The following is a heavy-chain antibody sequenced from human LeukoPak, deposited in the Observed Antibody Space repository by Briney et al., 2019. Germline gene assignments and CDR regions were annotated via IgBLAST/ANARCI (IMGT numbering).Heavy chain of an antibody. V-gene: IGHV1-69*06. Sequence: ASVKVSCKASGDTFSSYAISWVRQAPGQGLEWMGGIMPMFGTAKYAQKFQGRVTITADKSTSTAYMELSSLRSEDTAVYYCARGKWELPVPRAFDIWGQGTMVTVSS. CDR3: ARGKWELPVPRAFDI. CDR2: IMPMFGTA. CDR1: GDTFSSYA. D-gene: IGHD1-26*01. J-gene: IGHJ3*02.